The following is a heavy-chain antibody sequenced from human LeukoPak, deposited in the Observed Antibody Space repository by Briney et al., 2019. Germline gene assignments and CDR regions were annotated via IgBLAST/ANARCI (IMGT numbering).Heavy chain of an antibody. D-gene: IGHD3-10*01. V-gene: IGHV1-18*04. Sequence: ASVKVSCKASGYTFTGYYMHWVRQAPGQGLEWMGWISAYNGDTSYSQKVQGRVTMTTDTSTDTAYMELRSLRSDDTAVYFCAKVVQPIGGEVRGTYFDAWGQGTLVTVSS. CDR2: ISAYNGDT. J-gene: IGHJ4*02. CDR1: GYTFTGYY. CDR3: AKVVQPIGGEVRGTYFDA.